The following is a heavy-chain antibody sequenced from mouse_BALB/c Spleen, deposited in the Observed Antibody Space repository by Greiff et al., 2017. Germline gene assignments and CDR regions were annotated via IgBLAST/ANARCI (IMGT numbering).Heavy chain of an antibody. J-gene: IGHJ3*01. V-gene: IGHV1S81*02. CDR3: TREDYDYAWFAY. CDR2: INPSNGGT. D-gene: IGHD2-4*01. Sequence: QVQLQQSGAELVKPGASVKLSCKASGYTFTRYYMYWVKQRPGQGLEWIGEINPSNGGTNFNEKFKSKATLTVDKSSSTAYMQLSSLTSEDSAVYYCTREDYDYAWFAYWGQGTLVTVAA. CDR1: GYTFTRYY.